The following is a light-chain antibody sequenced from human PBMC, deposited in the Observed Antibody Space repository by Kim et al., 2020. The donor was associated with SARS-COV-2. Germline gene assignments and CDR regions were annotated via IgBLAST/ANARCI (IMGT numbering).Light chain of an antibody. CDR1: QSVSSF. CDR3: QQRSSWLT. V-gene: IGKV3-11*01. Sequence: LSLSPGERATLSCRASQSVSSFLAWYQQKPGQAPRLLIYDASNRATGIPARFSGSGSGTDFTLTISSLEPEDFAIYYCQQRSSWLTFGGGTKVDIK. J-gene: IGKJ4*01. CDR2: DAS.